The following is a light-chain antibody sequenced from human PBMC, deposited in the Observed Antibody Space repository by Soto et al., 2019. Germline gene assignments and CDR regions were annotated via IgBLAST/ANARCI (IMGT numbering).Light chain of an antibody. CDR3: YQYDSSPLA. Sequence: EIVLTQSPGTLSLSPGERATLSCRASQSVSSSYLAWYQQKPGQAPRLLIYGASSRATGIPDRFSGSGSGTDFTLTISSLEPEDFAVYLCYQYDSSPLAFGGGTKVEIK. CDR1: QSVSSSY. CDR2: GAS. J-gene: IGKJ4*01. V-gene: IGKV3-20*01.